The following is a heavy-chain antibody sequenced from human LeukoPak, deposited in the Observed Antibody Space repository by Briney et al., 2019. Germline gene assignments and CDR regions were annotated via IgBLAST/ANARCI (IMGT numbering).Heavy chain of an antibody. D-gene: IGHD3-16*02. J-gene: IGHJ4*02. Sequence: PGGSLRLSCTASGFTFGDYAMSWFRQAPGKGLEWVGFIRSKAYGGTTEYAASVKGRFTISRDDSKSIAYLQMNSLKTEDTAVYYCTNWPLLRLGELSFDYWGQGTLVTVSS. V-gene: IGHV3-49*03. CDR1: GFTFGDYA. CDR3: TNWPLLRLGELSFDY. CDR2: IRSKAYGGTT.